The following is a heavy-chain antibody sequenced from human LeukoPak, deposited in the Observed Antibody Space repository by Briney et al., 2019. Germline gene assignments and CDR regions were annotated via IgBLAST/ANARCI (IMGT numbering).Heavy chain of an antibody. V-gene: IGHV5-51*01. J-gene: IGHJ4*02. Sequence: GESLKISCKGFGYRFPSYWIGWVRQMPGKGLEWMGIIYPGDSDTRYSPSFQGQVTISADRYISTAYLQWSSLKASDSAMYYCATGAIGVAGPHYWGQGTLLTVSS. CDR3: ATGAIGVAGPHY. CDR1: GYRFPSYW. CDR2: IYPGDSDT. D-gene: IGHD6-19*01.